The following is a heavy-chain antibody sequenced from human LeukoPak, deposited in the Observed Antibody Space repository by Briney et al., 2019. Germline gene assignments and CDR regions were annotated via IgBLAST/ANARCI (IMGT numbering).Heavy chain of an antibody. CDR2: INAGNGNT. D-gene: IGHD2/OR15-2a*01. CDR1: GYTFTNYA. CDR3: ARDRRGYYYYYGMDV. Sequence: ASVKVSCKVSGYTFTNYAVHWVRQAPGQRLEWMGWINAGNGNTKCSQKFQGRVTITRDTSASTAYRELSSLTSEDTAVYYCARDRRGYYYYYGMDVWGQGTTVTVSS. V-gene: IGHV1-3*01. J-gene: IGHJ6*02.